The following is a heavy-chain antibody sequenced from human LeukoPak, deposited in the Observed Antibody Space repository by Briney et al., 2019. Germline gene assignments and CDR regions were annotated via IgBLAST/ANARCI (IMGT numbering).Heavy chain of an antibody. J-gene: IGHJ5*02. CDR3: ARQIRYCSSTSCYFPGYGWFDP. CDR2: IYTSGST. Sequence: PSETLSLTCTVSGGSISSGSYYWSWIRQPAGKGLEWIGRIYTSGSTNYNPSLKSRVTISVDTSKNQFSLKLSSVTAADTAVYYCARQIRYCSSTSCYFPGYGWFDPWGQGTLVTVSS. D-gene: IGHD2-2*01. V-gene: IGHV4-61*02. CDR1: GGSISSGSYY.